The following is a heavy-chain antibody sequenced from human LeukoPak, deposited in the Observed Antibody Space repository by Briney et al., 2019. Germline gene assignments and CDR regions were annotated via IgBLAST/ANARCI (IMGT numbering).Heavy chain of an antibody. Sequence: GGSLRLSCAASGFTFSSYAMSWVRQAPGKGPEWVSAISGSGGSTYYADSVKGRFTISRDNSKNTLYLQMNSLRAEDTAVYYCAKFDQASIGSGSYWVYWGQGTLVTVSS. J-gene: IGHJ4*02. V-gene: IGHV3-23*01. D-gene: IGHD3-10*01. CDR1: GFTFSSYA. CDR2: ISGSGGST. CDR3: AKFDQASIGSGSYWVY.